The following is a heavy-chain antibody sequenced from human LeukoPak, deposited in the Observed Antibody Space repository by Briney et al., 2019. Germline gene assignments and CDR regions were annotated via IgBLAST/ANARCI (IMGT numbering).Heavy chain of an antibody. CDR3: ARDRDRGWYGWFDP. D-gene: IGHD6-19*01. CDR1: GGSIGIYY. J-gene: IGHJ5*02. V-gene: IGHV4-59*01. CDR2: VYYTGDT. Sequence: PSETLSLTCTVSGGSIGIYYWNWIRQPPGKGLEWIGSVYYTGDTHYNPSLKSRVSVSVDTSRNEFYLNLKSVSAADTATYFCARDRDRGWYGWFDPWGPGILVTVSS.